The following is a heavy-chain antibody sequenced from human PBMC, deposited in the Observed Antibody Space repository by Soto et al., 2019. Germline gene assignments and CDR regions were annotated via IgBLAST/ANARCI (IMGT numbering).Heavy chain of an antibody. Sequence: QVQLQESGPGLVKPSQTLSLTCTVSGGSISSGGYYWSWIRQHPGKGLEWIGYIYYSGSTYYNPSLMSRVTISVDTSKNQFSLKLSSVTAADTAVYYCARDARPDDYGGKSDNWYFDLWGRGTLVTVSS. CDR1: GGSISSGGYY. J-gene: IGHJ2*01. V-gene: IGHV4-31*03. D-gene: IGHD4-17*01. CDR2: IYYSGST. CDR3: ARDARPDDYGGKSDNWYFDL.